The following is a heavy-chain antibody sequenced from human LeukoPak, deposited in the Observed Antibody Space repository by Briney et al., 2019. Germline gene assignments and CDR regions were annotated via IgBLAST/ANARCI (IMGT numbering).Heavy chain of an antibody. Sequence: SETLSLTCTVSGGSISSYYWSCIRQPPGKGLEWIGYIYYSGSTNYNPSLKSRVTISVDTSKNQFSLKLSSVTAADTAVYYCARGPLMITFGGVIVSSNAFDIWGQGTMVTVSS. CDR2: IYYSGST. CDR1: GGSISSYY. CDR3: ARGPLMITFGGVIVSSNAFDI. D-gene: IGHD3-16*02. J-gene: IGHJ3*02. V-gene: IGHV4-59*01.